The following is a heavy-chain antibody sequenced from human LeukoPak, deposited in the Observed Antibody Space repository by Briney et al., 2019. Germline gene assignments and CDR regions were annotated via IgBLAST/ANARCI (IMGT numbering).Heavy chain of an antibody. CDR2: IYYSGST. D-gene: IGHD3-22*01. J-gene: IGHJ4*02. CDR1: GGSVSSGSYY. V-gene: IGHV4-61*01. CDR3: ASSVVIHLDY. Sequence: SETLSLTCTVSGGSVSSGSYYWSWIRQPPGKGLEWIGYIYYSGSTNYNPSLKSRVTISVDTSKNQLTAADTAVYYCASSVVIHLDYWGQGTLVTVSS.